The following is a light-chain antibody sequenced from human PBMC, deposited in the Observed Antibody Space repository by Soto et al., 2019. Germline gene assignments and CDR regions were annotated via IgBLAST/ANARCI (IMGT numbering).Light chain of an antibody. CDR3: QSYDSSLSGYV. CDR2: GNS. V-gene: IGLV1-40*01. Sequence: QSVLTQPPSVSGAPGQRVTISCTGSSSNIGAGYDVHWYQQLPGTAPKLLIYGNSNRPSGVPDRFSGSKSGTSASLAITGRQAEDEADYYLQSYDSSLSGYVFGTGTKLTVL. CDR1: SSNIGAGYD. J-gene: IGLJ1*01.